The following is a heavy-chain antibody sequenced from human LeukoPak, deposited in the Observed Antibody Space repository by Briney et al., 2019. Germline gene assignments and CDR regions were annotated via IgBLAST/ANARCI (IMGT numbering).Heavy chain of an antibody. V-gene: IGHV1-2*06. Sequence: ASVRVSCKASGYTFTSYYMHWVRQAPGQGLEWMGRINPNSGGTNYAQKFQGRVTMTRDTSISTAYMELSRLRSDDTAVYYCARSSSGWYPSHYWGQGTLVTVSS. D-gene: IGHD6-19*01. CDR2: INPNSGGT. J-gene: IGHJ4*02. CDR1: GYTFTSYY. CDR3: ARSSSGWYPSHY.